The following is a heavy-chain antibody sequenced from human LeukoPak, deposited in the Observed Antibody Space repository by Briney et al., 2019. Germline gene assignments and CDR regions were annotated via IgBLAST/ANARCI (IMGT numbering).Heavy chain of an antibody. CDR1: GYSISSGYY. V-gene: IGHV4-38-2*02. D-gene: IGHD3-22*01. Sequence: SETLSLTCTVSGYSISSGYYWGWIRQPPGKGLEWIGSIYHSGSTYYNPSLKSRVTISVDTSKNQFSLKLSSVTAADTAVYYCARQEGDYDKGFDPWGQGTLVTVSS. CDR3: ARQEGDYDKGFDP. J-gene: IGHJ5*02. CDR2: IYHSGST.